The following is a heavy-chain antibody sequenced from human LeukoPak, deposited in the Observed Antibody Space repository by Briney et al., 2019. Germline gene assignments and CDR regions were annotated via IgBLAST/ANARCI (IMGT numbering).Heavy chain of an antibody. V-gene: IGHV4-61*08. Sequence: SETLSLTCTVSGGSISSGDYYWTWIRQPPGKGLEWIGYIYYSGSTNYNPSLKSRVTISVDTSKNQFSLKLSSVTAADTAVYYCARHIAAAHYYMDVWGKGTTVTVSS. D-gene: IGHD6-13*01. CDR2: IYYSGST. CDR1: GGSISSGDYY. CDR3: ARHIAAAHYYMDV. J-gene: IGHJ6*03.